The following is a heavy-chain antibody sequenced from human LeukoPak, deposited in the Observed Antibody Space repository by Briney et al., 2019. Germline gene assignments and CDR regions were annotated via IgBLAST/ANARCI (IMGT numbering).Heavy chain of an antibody. J-gene: IGHJ6*02. Sequence: GGSLRLSCAASGFTFSSYWMSWVRQAPGKGLEWVANIKQDGSEKYYVDSVKGRFTISRDNAKNSLYLQMNSLRAEDTAVYYRARGGDYDYYYYYGMDVWGQGTTVTVSS. V-gene: IGHV3-7*01. CDR1: GFTFSSYW. CDR2: IKQDGSEK. D-gene: IGHD4-17*01. CDR3: ARGGDYDYYYYYGMDV.